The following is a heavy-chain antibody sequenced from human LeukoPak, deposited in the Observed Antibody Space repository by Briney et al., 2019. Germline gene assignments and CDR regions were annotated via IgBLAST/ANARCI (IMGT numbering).Heavy chain of an antibody. V-gene: IGHV4-31*03. CDR1: GGSISSGGDY. CDR3: ARAAWRGTNSRDAFDI. CDR2: IYYTGTT. J-gene: IGHJ3*02. Sequence: SETLSLTCTVSGGSISSGGDYWSLIRQHPGKGLEWIGYIYYTGTTYYNPSLKSRITITVDTSKNQFSLNLSSMTAADTAVYYCARAAWRGTNSRDAFDIWGQGTVVTVSS. D-gene: IGHD4/OR15-4a*01.